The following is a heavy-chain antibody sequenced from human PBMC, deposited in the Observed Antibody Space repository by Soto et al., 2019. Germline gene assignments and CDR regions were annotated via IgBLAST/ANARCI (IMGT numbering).Heavy chain of an antibody. V-gene: IGHV4-31*03. CDR1: GGSSSSGGYY. Sequence: SETLSLTCTVSGGSSSSGGYYWSWIRQHPGKGLEWIGYIYYSGSTYYNPSLKSRVTISVDTSKNQFSLKLSSVTAADTAVYYCARARLVKYYYDSSGYVNWXQGTLVTVSS. CDR3: ARARLVKYYYDSSGYVN. D-gene: IGHD3-22*01. J-gene: IGHJ4*02. CDR2: IYYSGST.